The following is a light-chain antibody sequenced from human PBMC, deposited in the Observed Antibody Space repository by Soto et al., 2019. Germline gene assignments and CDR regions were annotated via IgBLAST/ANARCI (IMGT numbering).Light chain of an antibody. CDR2: GAS. J-gene: IGKJ1*01. CDR3: QQYNNWTRT. Sequence: DIVMTQSPGTLSLSPGERATLSCRASQSVSSSNLAWYQQKPGQAPRLLIYGASTRATGIPARFSGSGSGTEFNLTISSLQSEDFAVYYCQQYNNWTRTFGQGTKVDIK. V-gene: IGKV3-15*01. CDR1: QSVSSSN.